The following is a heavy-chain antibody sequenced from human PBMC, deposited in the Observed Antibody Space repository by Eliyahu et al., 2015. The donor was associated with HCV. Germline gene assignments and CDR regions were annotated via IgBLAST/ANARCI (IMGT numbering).Heavy chain of an antibody. CDR3: VRSSGMDV. V-gene: IGHV3-74*01. CDR2: ISTDGNSI. J-gene: IGHJ6*02. Sequence: EVQLVESGGGLVQPGGSLRLSCVASGFTFSSYWMVWVRQVPGKGLVWLSRISTDGNSIVYADSVEGRFTVSRDNAKNTVYLQMNGLRVEDTGLYYCVRSSGMDVWGRGTTVTVSS. CDR1: GFTFSSYW.